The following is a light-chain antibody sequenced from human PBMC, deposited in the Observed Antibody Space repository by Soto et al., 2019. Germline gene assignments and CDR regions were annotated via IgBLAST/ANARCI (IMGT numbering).Light chain of an antibody. CDR3: KHYASLPIA. Sequence: EIVFTQSPCTLSLSPGERATLSCRASQSVTSNYLAWYQQKPGQAPRLLIYGASSRATGIPDRFSGSGSGTDFKLTIRRIEPKDFAVYYWKHYASLPIAFRQGTRLEI. CDR1: QSVTSNY. V-gene: IGKV3-20*01. CDR2: GAS. J-gene: IGKJ5*01.